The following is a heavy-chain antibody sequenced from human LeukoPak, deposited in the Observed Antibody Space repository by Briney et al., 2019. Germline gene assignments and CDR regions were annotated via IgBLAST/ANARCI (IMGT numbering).Heavy chain of an antibody. D-gene: IGHD5-18*01. CDR3: ARGGYSYGQFPYYFDY. CDR2: ISSSSSYI. J-gene: IGHJ4*02. V-gene: IGHV3-21*01. Sequence: GGSLRLSCAASGFTFSSYSMNWVRQAPGKGLEWVSSISSSSSYIYYADSVKGRFTISRDNAKNSLYLQMNSLRAEDTAVYYCARGGYSYGQFPYYFDYWGQGTLVTVSS. CDR1: GFTFSSYS.